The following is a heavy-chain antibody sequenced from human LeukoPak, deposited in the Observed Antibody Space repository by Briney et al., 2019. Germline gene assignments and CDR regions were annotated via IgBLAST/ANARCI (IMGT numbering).Heavy chain of an antibody. Sequence: GRSLRLSCAASGFTFSSYAMHWVRQAPGKGLEWVAVISYDGSNKYYADSVKGRFTISRDNSKNTLYLQMNSLRAEDTAVYYCARVPNWGELDYWGQGTLVTVSS. D-gene: IGHD7-27*01. CDR3: ARVPNWGELDY. J-gene: IGHJ4*02. CDR1: GFTFSSYA. CDR2: ISYDGSNK. V-gene: IGHV3-30-3*01.